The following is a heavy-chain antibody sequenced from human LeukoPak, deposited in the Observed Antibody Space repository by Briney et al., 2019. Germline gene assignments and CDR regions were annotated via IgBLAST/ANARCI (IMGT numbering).Heavy chain of an antibody. D-gene: IGHD2-15*01. Sequence: EASVKVSCKASGYTFTSYYIHWVRQAPGQGLEWMGIINPSGETTSYAQKFQGRVTMTRDMSTSTVYLELSSLRSEDTAVYHCARVSEGGGTFNAFDYWGQGTLVTVSS. CDR1: GYTFTSYY. J-gene: IGHJ4*02. CDR2: INPSGETT. V-gene: IGHV1-46*01. CDR3: ARVSEGGGTFNAFDY.